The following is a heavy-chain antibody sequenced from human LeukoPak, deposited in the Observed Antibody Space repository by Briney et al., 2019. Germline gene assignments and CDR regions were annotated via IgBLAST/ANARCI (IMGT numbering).Heavy chain of an antibody. CDR2: ISGSRGST. CDR3: AARPGEVAVPFDY. Sequence: GGSLRLSCAASGFTFSSYATSWVRQAPGKGLEWVSAISGSRGSTYYADSVKGRFTISRDNSKNTLYLQMNSLRAEDTAVYYCAARPGEVAVPFDYWGQGTLVTVSS. CDR1: GFTFSSYA. V-gene: IGHV3-23*01. J-gene: IGHJ4*02. D-gene: IGHD2-15*01.